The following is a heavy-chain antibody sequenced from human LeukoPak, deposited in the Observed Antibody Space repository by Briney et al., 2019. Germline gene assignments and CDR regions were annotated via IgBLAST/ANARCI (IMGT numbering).Heavy chain of an antibody. CDR2: INHSGST. V-gene: IGHV4-34*01. J-gene: IGHJ4*02. Sequence: KPSETLSLTCAVYGGSFSGYYSSWIRQPPGKGLEGIGEINHSGSTNYNPSLKSRVTISVDTSKNQFSLKLSSVTAADTAVYYCASSEPRLLWFGELSPVRYWGQGTLFTVSS. CDR1: GGSFSGYY. CDR3: ASSEPRLLWFGELSPVRY. D-gene: IGHD3-10*01.